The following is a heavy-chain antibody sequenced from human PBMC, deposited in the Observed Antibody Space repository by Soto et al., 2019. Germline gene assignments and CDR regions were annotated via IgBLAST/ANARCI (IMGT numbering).Heavy chain of an antibody. Sequence: GGSLRLSCAASGFTFSSYAMSWVRQAPGKGLEWVSAISGSGGSTYYADSVKGRFTISRDNSKNTLYLQMNSLRAEDTAVYYCAKDPPMQYQLLLYSSSWYFDYWGQGTLVTVSS. CDR1: GFTFSSYA. CDR3: AKDPPMQYQLLLYSSSWYFDY. V-gene: IGHV3-23*01. J-gene: IGHJ4*02. CDR2: ISGSGGST. D-gene: IGHD6-13*01.